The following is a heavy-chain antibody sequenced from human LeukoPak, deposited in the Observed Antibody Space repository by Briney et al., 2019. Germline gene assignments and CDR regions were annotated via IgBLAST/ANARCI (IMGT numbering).Heavy chain of an antibody. CDR1: GFTFSSYG. CDR2: ISYDGSNK. V-gene: IGHV3-30*18. Sequence: GRSLRLSCAASGFTFSSYGMHWVRQAPGKGLEWVAVISYDGSNKYYADSVKGRFTISRDNSKNTLYLQMNSLRAEDTAVYYCANLEYYYGSGSLDYWGQGTLVTASS. J-gene: IGHJ4*02. CDR3: ANLEYYYGSGSLDY. D-gene: IGHD3-10*01.